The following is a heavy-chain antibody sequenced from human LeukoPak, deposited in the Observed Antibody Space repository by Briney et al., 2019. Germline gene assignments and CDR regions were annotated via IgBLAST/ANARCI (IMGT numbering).Heavy chain of an antibody. D-gene: IGHD1-26*01. J-gene: IGHJ4*02. V-gene: IGHV3-7*01. CDR3: ARDWGAYYHFFEY. Sequence: GGSLRLSCAASGFTFSDYYMSWISQAPGKGLEWVGNIKQDGSERNYVDSVKGRFTISRDNAKKSLYLQINSLRAEDTAVYYCARDWGAYYHFFEYWGQGTLVTVSS. CDR1: GFTFSDYY. CDR2: IKQDGSER.